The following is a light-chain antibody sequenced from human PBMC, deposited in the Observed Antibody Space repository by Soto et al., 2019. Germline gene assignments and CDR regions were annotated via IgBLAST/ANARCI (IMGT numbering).Light chain of an antibody. CDR1: SSNIGSNT. V-gene: IGLV1-44*01. J-gene: IGLJ2*01. CDR3: AAWDDSLNSVV. CDR2: SNN. Sequence: QSVLTQPPSASGTPGQRVTISCSGSSSNIGSNTVNWYQQLPGTAPKLHIYSNNQRPSGVSDRFSGSKSGTSASLAISGLQSEDEADYYCAAWDDSLNSVVFGGGTKLTVL.